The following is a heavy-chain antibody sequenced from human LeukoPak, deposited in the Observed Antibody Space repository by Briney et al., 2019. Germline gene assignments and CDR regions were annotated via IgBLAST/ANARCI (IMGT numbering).Heavy chain of an antibody. Sequence: GGSLRLSCAASGFTFSHSGMHWVRQAPGKGLDWVAFMPYDGSNEYYADSVEGRFTISRDNSKNTLYLQMNSLRAEDTAVYYCAKNPSYDSSGYGAFDIWGQGTMVTVSS. V-gene: IGHV3-30*02. D-gene: IGHD3-22*01. J-gene: IGHJ3*02. CDR3: AKNPSYDSSGYGAFDI. CDR1: GFTFSHSG. CDR2: MPYDGSNE.